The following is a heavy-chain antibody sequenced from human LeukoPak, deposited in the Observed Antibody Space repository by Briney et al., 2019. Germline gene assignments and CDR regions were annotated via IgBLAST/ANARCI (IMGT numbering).Heavy chain of an antibody. D-gene: IGHD6-19*01. Sequence: GGSLRLSCAASGFTFSSYWMHWVRQAPGKGLVWVSRINTDGSSTSYADSVKGRFTISRDNAKNTLYLQMNSLRAEDAAVYYCARDRDSSGWSGGFDYWGQGTLVTVSS. CDR3: ARDRDSSGWSGGFDY. V-gene: IGHV3-74*01. CDR1: GFTFSSYW. J-gene: IGHJ4*02. CDR2: INTDGSST.